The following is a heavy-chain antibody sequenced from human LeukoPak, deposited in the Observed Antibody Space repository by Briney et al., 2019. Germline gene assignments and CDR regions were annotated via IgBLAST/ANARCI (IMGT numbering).Heavy chain of an antibody. Sequence: GGSLRLSCAASGFTFSSYGMHWVRQAPGKGLEWVAFIRYDGSNKYYADSVKGRFTISRDNSKNTLYLQMNSLRAEDTAVYYCAKPTWSVGAWYYMDVWGKGTTVTVSS. CDR2: IRYDGSNK. CDR1: GFTFSSYG. CDR3: AKPTWSVGAWYYMDV. V-gene: IGHV3-30*02. J-gene: IGHJ6*03. D-gene: IGHD1-26*01.